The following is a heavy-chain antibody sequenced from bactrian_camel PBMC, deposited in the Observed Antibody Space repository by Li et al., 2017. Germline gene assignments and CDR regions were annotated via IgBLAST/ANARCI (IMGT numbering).Heavy chain of an antibody. CDR1: GYTASTFC. Sequence: QVQLVESGGGSVQAGGSLSLSCAASGYTASTFCMAWFCQAPGKEREGVAAIYTGGGSTSYTDSVKGRFAISRDDAGGALYLQMNNVEPEDSAMYYCVAARYCKKVTDLDRYREVSGPGTQVTVS. CDR2: IYTGGGST. V-gene: IGHV3S1*01. J-gene: IGHJ2*01. CDR3: VAARYCKKVTDLDRYREV. D-gene: IGHD1*01.